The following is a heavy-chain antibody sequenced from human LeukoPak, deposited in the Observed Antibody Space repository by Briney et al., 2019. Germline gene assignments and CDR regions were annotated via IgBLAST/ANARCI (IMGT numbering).Heavy chain of an antibody. Sequence: NTSETLSLTCTVSGGSISSGDYYWGWIRQPPGKGLEWIGSIYYSGSTYYNPSLKSRVTISVDTSKNQFSLKLSSVTAADTAVYYCARLIRGVAAAGDAFDIWGQGTMVTVSS. J-gene: IGHJ3*02. CDR1: GGSISSGDYY. V-gene: IGHV4-39*01. CDR3: ARLIRGVAAAGDAFDI. CDR2: IYYSGST. D-gene: IGHD6-13*01.